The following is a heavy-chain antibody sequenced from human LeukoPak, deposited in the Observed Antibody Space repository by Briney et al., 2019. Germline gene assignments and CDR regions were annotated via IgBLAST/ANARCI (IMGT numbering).Heavy chain of an antibody. J-gene: IGHJ4*02. V-gene: IGHV3-33*06. D-gene: IGHD4-17*01. CDR2: LWYDGGHE. CDR3: AKDAGDFGDSYFDH. Sequence: GGSLRLSCAASGFNFKNYGMHWVRQAPGKGLEWVAALWYDGGHEYYADSVKGRFTISRDNFKNTLFVEMNGLRAGDTAIYYCAKDAGDFGDSYFDHWGQGTPVTVSS. CDR1: GFNFKNYG.